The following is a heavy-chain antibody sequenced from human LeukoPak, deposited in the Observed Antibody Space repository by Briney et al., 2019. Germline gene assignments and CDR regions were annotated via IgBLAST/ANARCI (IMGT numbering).Heavy chain of an antibody. CDR2: INPNSGGT. CDR1: GYTFTDYY. D-gene: IGHD2-2*01. Sequence: ASVKVSCKASGYTFTDYYIHWVRQAPGQGLEWMAWINPNSGGTYYAQNFHDRITLNRDTSISTAYMQLSRLRSDDTAIYYCARANALYCSSTSCLFDYGGQGTLVTVSS. J-gene: IGHJ4*02. CDR3: ARANALYCSSTSCLFDY. V-gene: IGHV1-2*02.